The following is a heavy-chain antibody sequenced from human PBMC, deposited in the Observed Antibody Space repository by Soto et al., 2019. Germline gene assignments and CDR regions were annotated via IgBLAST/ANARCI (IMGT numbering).Heavy chain of an antibody. CDR2: IYYSGTT. D-gene: IGHD2-2*02. V-gene: IGHV4-59*12. CDR1: GVSISSYY. Sequence: SETLSLTSTVSGVSISSYYWSWIRQPPGKGLERIGHIYYSGTTNYNPSLKSRVTISVDTSKNQFSLKLSSVTAADTAVYYCATIPRNSAGYFDYWGQGTLVTVSS. CDR3: ATIPRNSAGYFDY. J-gene: IGHJ4*02.